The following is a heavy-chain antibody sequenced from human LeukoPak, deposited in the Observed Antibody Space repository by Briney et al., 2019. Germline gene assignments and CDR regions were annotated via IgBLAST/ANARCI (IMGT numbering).Heavy chain of an antibody. CDR3: ARLKPLSSGYGGWFDP. CDR2: IYTSGST. CDR1: GGSISSGSYY. Sequence: SETLSLTCTVSGGSISSGSYYWSWIRQPAGKGLEWIGRIYTSGSTNYNPSLKSRVTISVDTSKNQFSLKLSSVTAADTAVYYCARLKPLSSGYGGWFDPWGQGTLVTVSS. D-gene: IGHD3-22*01. J-gene: IGHJ5*02. V-gene: IGHV4-61*02.